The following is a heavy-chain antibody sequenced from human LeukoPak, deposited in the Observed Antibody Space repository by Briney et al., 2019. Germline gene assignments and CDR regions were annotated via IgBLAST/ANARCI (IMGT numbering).Heavy chain of an antibody. J-gene: IGHJ4*02. CDR2: INSGGSGT. Sequence: GGSLRLSCAASGFAFSSNWMHWVRQTPGKGLVWVSRINSGGSGTSYADSVEGRFTISRDNAKNTLYLQMNSLRAEDTAVYYCATSLGPLTEYWGQGALVTVSS. CDR1: GFAFSSNW. D-gene: IGHD7-27*01. CDR3: ATSLGPLTEY. V-gene: IGHV3-74*01.